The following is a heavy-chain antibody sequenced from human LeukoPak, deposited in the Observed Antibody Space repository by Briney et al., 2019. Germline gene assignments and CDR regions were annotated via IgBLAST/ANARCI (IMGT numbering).Heavy chain of an antibody. CDR1: GGSISSSSYY. Sequence: SETLSLTCTVSGGSISSSSYYWGWIRQPPGKGLEWIGSIYYSGSTYYNPSLKNRVTISVDTSKNQFSLKLSSVTAADTAVYYCAKTPTRRDYGSGSYYTDYYYYGMDVWGQGTTVTVSS. J-gene: IGHJ6*02. CDR3: AKTPTRRDYGSGSYYTDYYYYGMDV. D-gene: IGHD3-10*01. V-gene: IGHV4-39*01. CDR2: IYYSGST.